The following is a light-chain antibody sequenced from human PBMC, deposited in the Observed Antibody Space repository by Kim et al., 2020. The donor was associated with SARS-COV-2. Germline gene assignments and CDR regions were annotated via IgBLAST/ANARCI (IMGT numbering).Light chain of an antibody. Sequence: LGKTVRIQCQEDSLRSYYASWYQQKPGQAPVLVIYGKNNRPSGIPDRFSGSSSGNTASLTITGAQAEDEADYYCNSRDSSGNHYVFGTGTKVTVL. J-gene: IGLJ1*01. V-gene: IGLV3-19*01. CDR3: NSRDSSGNHYV. CDR2: GKN. CDR1: SLRSYY.